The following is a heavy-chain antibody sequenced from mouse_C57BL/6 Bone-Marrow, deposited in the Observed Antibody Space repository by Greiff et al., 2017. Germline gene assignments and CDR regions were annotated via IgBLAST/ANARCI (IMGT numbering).Heavy chain of an antibody. CDR2: IDPSDSYT. D-gene: IGHD2-5*01. CDR1: GYTFTSYW. CDR3: ASATIVTTYYFDY. V-gene: IGHV1-59*01. Sequence: QVQLQQPGAELVRPGTSVKLSCKASGYTFTSYWMHWVKQRPGQGLEWIGVIDPSDSYTNYNQKFKGKATLTVDTSSSTAYMQLSILTSEDSAVYYCASATIVTTYYFDYWGQGTTLTVSS. J-gene: IGHJ2*01.